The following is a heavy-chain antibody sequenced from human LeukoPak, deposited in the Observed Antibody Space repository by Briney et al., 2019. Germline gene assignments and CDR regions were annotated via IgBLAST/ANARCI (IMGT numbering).Heavy chain of an antibody. V-gene: IGHV4-4*07. CDR1: GGSISSYY. J-gene: IGHJ4*02. CDR3: ARQSGSGWYDLLDY. CDR2: IYTSGST. Sequence: SETLSLTCTVSGGSISSYYWSWIRQPAGKGLEWIGRIYTSGSTNYNPSLKSRVTMSVDTSKNQFSLKLSSVTAADTAVYYCARQSGSGWYDLLDYWGQGTLVTVSS. D-gene: IGHD6-19*01.